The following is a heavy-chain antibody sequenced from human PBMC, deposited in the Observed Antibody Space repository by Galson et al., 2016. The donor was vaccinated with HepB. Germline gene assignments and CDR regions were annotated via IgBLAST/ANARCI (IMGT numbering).Heavy chain of an antibody. J-gene: IGHJ1*01. CDR3: ARSRTSSCGAEFFQH. D-gene: IGHD2-2*01. CDR2: IYPADSET. CDR1: GYNFANYW. Sequence: QSGADVKKPGESLKISCKGSGYNFANYWIGWVRQMPGKGLEWMGIIYPADSETRYSPSSQGQVTISADKSISTAYLQWRSLKASDTAMYYCARSRTSSCGAEFFQHWGQGTLVTVSS. V-gene: IGHV5-51*01.